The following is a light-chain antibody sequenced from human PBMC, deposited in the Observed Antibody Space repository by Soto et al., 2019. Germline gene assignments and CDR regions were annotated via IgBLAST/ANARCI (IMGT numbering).Light chain of an antibody. CDR2: GAS. CDR1: QTVYNNY. J-gene: IGKJ4*01. CDR3: QQYGNSVT. Sequence: EIVLTQSPGTLSLSPGERATLSCRASQTVYNNYIAWYQQSPGQAPRVLIDGASTRAAGTPDRFSGSGSGTDFTLTNTRLEPEDTAVYYCQQYGNSVTFGGGTKVEMK. V-gene: IGKV3-20*01.